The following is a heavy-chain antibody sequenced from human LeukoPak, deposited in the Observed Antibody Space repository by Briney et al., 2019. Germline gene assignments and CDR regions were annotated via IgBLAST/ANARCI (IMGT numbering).Heavy chain of an antibody. V-gene: IGHV4-59*01. CDR3: ARSRSGYSYDHAAFEI. J-gene: IGHJ3*02. D-gene: IGHD5-18*01. CDR2: IDYRGST. CDR1: GGSISTYY. Sequence: SETLSLTCTGSGGSISTYYWSWIRQPPGKGLEWIAYIDYRGSTTYNPSLRSRVTISVDTSRNQFSLKLYSVTAADTAVYYCARSRSGYSYDHAAFEIWGQGTMVTVSS.